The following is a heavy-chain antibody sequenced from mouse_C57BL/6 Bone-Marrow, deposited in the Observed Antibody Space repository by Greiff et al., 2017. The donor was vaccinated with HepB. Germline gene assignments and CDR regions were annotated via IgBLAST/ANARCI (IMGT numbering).Heavy chain of an antibody. J-gene: IGHJ1*03. CDR2: IYPRDGST. Sequence: VKLQESDAELVKPGASVKISCKVSGYTFTDHTIHWMKQRPEQGLEWIGYIYPRDGSTKYNEKFKGKATLTADKSSSTAYMQLNSLTSEDSAVYFCAEEGYYYGSSYWYFDVWGTGTTVTVSS. CDR1: GYTFTDHT. V-gene: IGHV1-78*01. CDR3: AEEGYYYGSSYWYFDV. D-gene: IGHD1-1*01.